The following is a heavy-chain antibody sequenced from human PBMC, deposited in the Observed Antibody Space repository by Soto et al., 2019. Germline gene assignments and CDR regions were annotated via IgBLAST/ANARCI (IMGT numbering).Heavy chain of an antibody. CDR2: MSYDGSNE. CDR3: ATDGSHNFNY. V-gene: IGHV3-30*03. CDR1: GFTFSHYA. Sequence: QVQLVESGGGVVQPGRSLRLSCAASGFTFSHYAMHWVRQAPGKGLEWVALMSYDGSNEYYADSVKGRFTISRDNSNNTLYLQMNSRRAEDTAVYYCATDGSHNFNYWGQGTLFTVSS. D-gene: IGHD1-26*01. J-gene: IGHJ4*02.